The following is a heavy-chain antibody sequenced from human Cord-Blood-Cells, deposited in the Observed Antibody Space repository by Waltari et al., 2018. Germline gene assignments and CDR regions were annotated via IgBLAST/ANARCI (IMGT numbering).Heavy chain of an antibody. CDR2: SGGST. V-gene: IGHV3-53*01. CDR3: TRATSSSWYSAFDI. J-gene: IGHJ3*02. D-gene: IGHD6-13*01. Sequence: SGGSTYYADSVKGRFTISRDNSKNTLYLQMNSLRAEDTAVYYCTRATSSSWYSAFDIWGQGTMVTVSS.